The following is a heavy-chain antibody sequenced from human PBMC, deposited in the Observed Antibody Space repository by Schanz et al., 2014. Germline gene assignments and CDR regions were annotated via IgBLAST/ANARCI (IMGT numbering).Heavy chain of an antibody. CDR1: GFSFSDHA. V-gene: IGHV3-72*01. D-gene: IGHD3-9*01. J-gene: IGHJ4*02. CDR2: VRKKEFSDDTE. CDR3: VREGSTTPVAGLRSFDWLGRFDY. Sequence: EVELVESGGGLVQPGGSLRLSCAASGFSFSDHAMDWVRQAAGKGLEWVGRVRKKEFSDDTEEYAASVRGRFTISRDDSKNVVNLQMNSLKTEDTAMYYCVREGSTTPVAGLRSFDWLGRFDYWGQGALVTVSS.